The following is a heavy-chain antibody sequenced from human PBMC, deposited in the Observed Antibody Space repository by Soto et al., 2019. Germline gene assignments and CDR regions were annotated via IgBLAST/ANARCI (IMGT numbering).Heavy chain of an antibody. CDR3: ASGITFGGVIAIDY. CDR2: IYYSGST. J-gene: IGHJ4*02. CDR1: GGSISSGGYY. V-gene: IGHV4-31*03. Sequence: QVQLQESGPGLVKPSQTLSLTCTVSGGSISSGGYYWSWIRQHPGKGLEWIGYIYYSGSTYYNPSLKSRVTISVDTSKNQFSLKLSSVTAAETAVYYCASGITFGGVIAIDYWGQGTLVTVSS. D-gene: IGHD3-16*02.